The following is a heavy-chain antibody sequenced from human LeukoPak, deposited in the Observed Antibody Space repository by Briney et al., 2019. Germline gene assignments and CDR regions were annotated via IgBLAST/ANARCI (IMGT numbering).Heavy chain of an antibody. CDR3: ASTDSQNFGD. J-gene: IGHJ4*02. CDR1: GGSFSGYY. CDR2: INHSGST. D-gene: IGHD3-16*01. V-gene: IGHV4-34*01. Sequence: SETLSPTCAVYGGSFSGYYWSWIRQPPGKGLEWIGEINHSGSTNYNPSLKSRVTISVDTSKNQFSLKLSSVTAADTAVYYCASTDSQNFGDWGQGTLVTVSS.